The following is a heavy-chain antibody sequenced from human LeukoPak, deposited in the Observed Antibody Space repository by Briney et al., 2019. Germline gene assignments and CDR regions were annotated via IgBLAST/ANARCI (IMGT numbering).Heavy chain of an antibody. J-gene: IGHJ4*02. Sequence: ASVKVSCKASGYTFTDYYMHWVRQAPGQGFEWMGWINPNDGDTNYAQKFQGRVTMTRDTSISTAHMEVSRLRSDDTAVYYCARANFLFCSSSTCLFDYWGQGTLVTVSS. D-gene: IGHD2-2*01. V-gene: IGHV1-2*02. CDR3: ARANFLFCSSSTCLFDY. CDR2: INPNDGDT. CDR1: GYTFTDYY.